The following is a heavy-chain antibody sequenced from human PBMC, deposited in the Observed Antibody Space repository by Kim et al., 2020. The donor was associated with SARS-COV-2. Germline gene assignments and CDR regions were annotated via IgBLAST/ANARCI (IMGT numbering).Heavy chain of an antibody. Sequence: GGSLRLSCAASGFTFSSYWMHWVRQAPGKGLVWVSRINSDGSSTSYADSVKGRFTISRDNAKNTLYLQMNSLRAEDTAVYYCARVNVGATVKRRIDYWGQGTLVTVSS. J-gene: IGHJ4*02. CDR2: INSDGSST. V-gene: IGHV3-74*01. CDR3: ARVNVGATVKRRIDY. D-gene: IGHD1-26*01. CDR1: GFTFSSYW.